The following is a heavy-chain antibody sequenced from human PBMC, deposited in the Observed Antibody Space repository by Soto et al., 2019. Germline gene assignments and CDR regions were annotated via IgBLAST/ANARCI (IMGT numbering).Heavy chain of an antibody. J-gene: IGHJ3*02. V-gene: IGHV5-51*01. CDR2: IYPGDSDT. D-gene: IGHD3-22*01. Sequence: PGESLKISCKGSGYSFTSYWIGWVRQMPGKGLEWMGIIYPGDSDTRYSPSFQGQVTISADKSISTAYLQWSSLEASDTAMYYCARLPYYYDSSGYYTSSAFDIWGQGTMVTVSS. CDR3: ARLPYYYDSSGYYTSSAFDI. CDR1: GYSFTSYW.